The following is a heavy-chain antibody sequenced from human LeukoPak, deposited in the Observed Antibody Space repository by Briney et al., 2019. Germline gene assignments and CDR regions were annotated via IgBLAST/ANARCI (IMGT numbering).Heavy chain of an antibody. CDR2: ISAYNGNT. CDR3: ARENDYDFWSGYYLDV. D-gene: IGHD3-3*01. CDR1: GYTFTSYG. Sequence: ASVTVSCTASGYTFTSYGISWVRQAPGQGLEWMGWISAYNGNTNYAQKLQGRVTMTTDTSTSTAYMELRSLRSDDTAVYYCARENDYDFWSGYYLDVWGKGTTVTVSS. J-gene: IGHJ6*04. V-gene: IGHV1-18*01.